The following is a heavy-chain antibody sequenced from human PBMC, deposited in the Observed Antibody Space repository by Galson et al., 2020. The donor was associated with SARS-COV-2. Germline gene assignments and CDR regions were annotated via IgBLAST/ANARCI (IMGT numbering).Heavy chain of an antibody. D-gene: IGHD3-3*01. CDR1: GFTFSSYS. CDR3: ARDPRITIVGVVPPGGYYGMDV. J-gene: IGHJ6*02. V-gene: IGHV3-48*02. Sequence: GESLKISCAASGFTFSSYSMNWVRQAPGKGLEWVSYISSSSSTIYYADSVKGRFTISRDNAKNSLYLQMNSLRDEDTAVYYCARDPRITIVGVVPPGGYYGMDVWGQGTTVTVSS. CDR2: ISSSSSTI.